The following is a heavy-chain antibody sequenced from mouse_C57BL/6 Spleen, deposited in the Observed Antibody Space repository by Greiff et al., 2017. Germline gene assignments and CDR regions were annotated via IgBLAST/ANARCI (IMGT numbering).Heavy chain of an antibody. CDR3: ARIRFYYGSSYWYFDV. J-gene: IGHJ1*03. D-gene: IGHD1-1*01. Sequence: QVTLKESGPGILQPSQTLSLTCSFSGFSLSTFGMGVGWIRQPSGKGLEWLAHIWWDDDKYYNPALKSRLTISKDTSKNQVFLKIANVDTADTATYYCARIRFYYGSSYWYFDVWGTGTTVTVSS. V-gene: IGHV8-8*01. CDR2: IWWDDDK. CDR1: GFSLSTFGMG.